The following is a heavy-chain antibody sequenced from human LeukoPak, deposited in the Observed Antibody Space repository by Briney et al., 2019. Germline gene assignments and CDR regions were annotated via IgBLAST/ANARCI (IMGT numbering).Heavy chain of an antibody. D-gene: IGHD6-13*01. J-gene: IGHJ5*02. CDR1: GYTFTDYY. V-gene: IGHV1-2*02. CDR2: INPNSGDT. CDR3: ARDRQGLTAGANNWFDP. Sequence: GASMKVSCKASGYTFTDYYMHWVRQAPGQGLEWMGWINPNSGDTNYAQKFQGRVTMTRDTSITTAYMELRTLRSDDTAVYYCARDRQGLTAGANNWFDPWGQGTLVSVSS.